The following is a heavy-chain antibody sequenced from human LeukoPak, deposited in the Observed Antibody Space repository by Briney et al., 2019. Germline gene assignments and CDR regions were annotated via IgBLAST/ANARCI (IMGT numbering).Heavy chain of an antibody. V-gene: IGHV5-51*01. CDR3: AVLAYGDYVGGYFDY. CDR2: IYPGDSDT. CDR1: GYSFTSYW. Sequence: GESLKISCKGSGYSFTSYWIGWVRQMPGKGLEWMGIIYPGDSDTRYSPPFQGQVTISADKSISTAYLQWSSLKASDIAMYYCAVLAYGDYVGGYFDYWGQGTLVTVSS. J-gene: IGHJ4*02. D-gene: IGHD4-17*01.